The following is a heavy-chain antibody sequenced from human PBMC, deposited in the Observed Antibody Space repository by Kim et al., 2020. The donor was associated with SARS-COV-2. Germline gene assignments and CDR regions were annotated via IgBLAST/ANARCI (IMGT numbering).Heavy chain of an antibody. Sequence: GGSLRLSCAASGFTVTNHWMHWVRQAPGKGLVWVARLNTDGSITDYADSVKGRFTISRDNAMNRVSLQMNSLRVEDTAVYYCVSRRYYHYELLDYWGQGTLVTVSS. V-gene: IGHV3-74*01. CDR3: VSRRYYHYELLDY. CDR2: LNTDGSIT. CDR1: GFTVTNHW. D-gene: IGHD3-16*01. J-gene: IGHJ4*02.